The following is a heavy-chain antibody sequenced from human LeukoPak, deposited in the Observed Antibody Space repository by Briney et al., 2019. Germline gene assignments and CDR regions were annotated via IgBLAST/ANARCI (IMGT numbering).Heavy chain of an antibody. CDR3: AKDTGSRAVAGTRFDY. CDR2: IRYDGSNK. D-gene: IGHD6-19*01. CDR1: GFTFSSYG. Sequence: GGSLRLSCAASGFTFSSYGMHWVRQAPGKGLEWVAFIRYDGSNKYYADSVKGRFTISRDNSKNTLYLQMNNLRAEDTAVYYCAKDTGSRAVAGTRFDYWGQGTLVTVSS. V-gene: IGHV3-30*02. J-gene: IGHJ4*02.